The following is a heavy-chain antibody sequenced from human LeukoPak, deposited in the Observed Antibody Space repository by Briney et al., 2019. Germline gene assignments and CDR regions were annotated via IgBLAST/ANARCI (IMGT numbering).Heavy chain of an antibody. Sequence: SETLSLTCAVSGGSISSSNWWSWVRQPPGKGLEWIGEIYHSGSTNYNPSLKSRVTISVDKSKNQFSLKLSSVTAADTAVYYCARGPAPVFDWLLTSDGTRYFQHWGQGTLVTVSS. J-gene: IGHJ1*01. CDR1: GGSISSSNW. CDR2: IYHSGST. V-gene: IGHV4-4*02. D-gene: IGHD3-9*01. CDR3: ARGPAPVFDWLLTSDGTRYFQH.